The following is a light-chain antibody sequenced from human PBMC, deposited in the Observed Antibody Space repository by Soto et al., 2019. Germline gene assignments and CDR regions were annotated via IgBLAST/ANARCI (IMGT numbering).Light chain of an antibody. V-gene: IGKV1-39*01. J-gene: IGKJ4*01. CDR2: VAS. CDR1: QSIGTH. Sequence: DIQMTQAPSSLSASVGDRVTITCRASQSIGTHLNWYQQRPGKAPKLLIRVASSLQSGVPSRFSGGGSETDFTLTISSLQPDDFATYYCQQNSRTPPTFGGGT. CDR3: QQNSRTPPT.